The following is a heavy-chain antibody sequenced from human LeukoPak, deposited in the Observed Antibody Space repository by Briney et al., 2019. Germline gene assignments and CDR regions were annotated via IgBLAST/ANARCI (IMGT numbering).Heavy chain of an antibody. CDR3: VRYGLQGCRDSRCFTSFYCYGVDV. D-gene: IGHD4-11*01. CDR1: GYSFTSYW. Sequence: GESLKISCKGSGYSFTSYWIGWVRQMPGKGLEWMGIIFPGDTDIKYSPSFQGQVTISADNSISTAYLQWSSLKASDTAIYYCVRYGLQGCRDSRCFTSFYCYGVDVWGQGSTVTVSS. V-gene: IGHV5-51*01. J-gene: IGHJ6*02. CDR2: IFPGDTDI.